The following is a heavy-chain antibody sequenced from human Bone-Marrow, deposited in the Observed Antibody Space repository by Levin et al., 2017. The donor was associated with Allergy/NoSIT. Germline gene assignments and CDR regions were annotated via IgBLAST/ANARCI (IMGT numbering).Heavy chain of an antibody. Sequence: GGSLRLSCAASGFTFSRYSMNWVRQAPGRGLEWVSYISRSSSTISYADSVKGRFTISRDNAKNSLYLQMNSLRDEDTAVYYCARPDCSGTSCYYFFDAWGQRALVTVT. V-gene: IGHV3-48*02. D-gene: IGHD2-2*01. CDR1: GFTFSRYS. J-gene: IGHJ4*02. CDR3: ARPDCSGTSCYYFFDA. CDR2: ISRSSSTI.